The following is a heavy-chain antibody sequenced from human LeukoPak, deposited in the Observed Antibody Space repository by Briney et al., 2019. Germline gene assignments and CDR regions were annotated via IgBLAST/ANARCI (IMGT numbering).Heavy chain of an antibody. J-gene: IGHJ4*02. D-gene: IGHD2-15*01. Sequence: GGSLRLSCAASGFTFSNSAMTSVRQPPGKGPEWVSAITGSDGGSYYADSVKGRFTISRDNSKNTLYLQMNSLRAEDTAIDYCAKRIPSWYYVDYWGQGTLVTVSS. CDR1: GFTFSNSA. CDR2: ITGSDGGS. V-gene: IGHV3-23*01. CDR3: AKRIPSWYYVDY.